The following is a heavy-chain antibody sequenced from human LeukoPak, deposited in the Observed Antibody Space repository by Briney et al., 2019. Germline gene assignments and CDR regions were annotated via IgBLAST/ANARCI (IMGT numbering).Heavy chain of an antibody. CDR3: ARVRVVAATSLYYFDY. D-gene: IGHD2-15*01. V-gene: IGHV1-3*01. J-gene: IGHJ4*02. CDR2: INAGNGNT. Sequence: ASVKVSCKASGYTFTSYAMHWVRQAPGQRLEWMGWINAGNGNTKYSQKFQGRVTITRDTSASTAYMELSSLRSEDTAVYYCARVRVVAATSLYYFDYWGQGTLVTVSS. CDR1: GYTFTSYA.